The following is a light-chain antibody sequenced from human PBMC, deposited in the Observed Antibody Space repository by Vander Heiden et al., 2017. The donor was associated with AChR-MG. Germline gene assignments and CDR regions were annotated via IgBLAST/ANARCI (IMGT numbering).Light chain of an antibody. V-gene: IGKV3D-15*01. CDR1: QSVSSN. CDR2: GAS. Sequence: EIVITPSPPSRSVSPGERATRSGRASQSVSSNLAWYQQKPGQAPRLLVYGASIRATGIPARFSGSGSGTEFTLTISSLQSEDFALYYCQHYNNWPRSFGQGTKLAI. J-gene: IGKJ2*01. CDR3: QHYNNWPRS.